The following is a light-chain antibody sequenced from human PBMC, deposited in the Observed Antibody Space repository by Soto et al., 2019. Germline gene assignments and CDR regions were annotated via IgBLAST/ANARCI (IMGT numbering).Light chain of an antibody. CDR3: QQYGSSPWT. CDR1: QSVSSNY. V-gene: IGKV3-20*01. CDR2: GAS. Sequence: EIVLTQSPGTLSLSPGERATLSCRASQSVSSNYLAWYQQTPGPAPRPLIYGASSRATGIPDRFSGSGAGTDFTLTISRLESEDFAVYYCQQYGSSPWTFGRGTKVEIK. J-gene: IGKJ1*01.